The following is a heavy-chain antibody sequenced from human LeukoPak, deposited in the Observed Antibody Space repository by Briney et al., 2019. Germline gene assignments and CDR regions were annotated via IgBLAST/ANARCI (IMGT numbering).Heavy chain of an antibody. D-gene: IGHD3-3*01. CDR2: IKQDGSEK. V-gene: IGHV3-7*01. CDR1: GLRFRSYA. Sequence: GGSLRLSCVASGLRFRSYAMNWVRQAPGKGLEWVANIKQDGSEKYYVDSVKGRFTISRDNAKNSLYLQMNSLRAEDTAVYYCARERSLVVIRPFDYWGQGTLVTVSS. CDR3: ARERSLVVIRPFDY. J-gene: IGHJ4*02.